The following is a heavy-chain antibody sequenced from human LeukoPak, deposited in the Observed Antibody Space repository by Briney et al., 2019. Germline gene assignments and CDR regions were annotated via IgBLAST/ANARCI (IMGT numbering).Heavy chain of an antibody. D-gene: IGHD3-10*01. CDR1: AFRFSSYS. J-gene: IGHJ4*02. CDR3: ARDPRGSHYFDY. V-gene: IGHV3-21*01. CDR2: ISSSSSYI. Sequence: GGSLRLSCAASAFRFSSYSMNWVRQAPGKGLEWVSSISSSSSYIYYADSVKGRFTISRDNAKNSLYLQMNSLRAEDTAVYYCARDPRGSHYFDYWGQGTLVTVSS.